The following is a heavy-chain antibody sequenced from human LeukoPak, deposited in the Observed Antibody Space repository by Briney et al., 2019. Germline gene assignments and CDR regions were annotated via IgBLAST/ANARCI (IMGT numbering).Heavy chain of an antibody. V-gene: IGHV3-48*04. D-gene: IGHD2-8*01. J-gene: IGHJ4*02. CDR3: ARGNNGGYIDY. Sequence: GGSLRLSCAASGFTFSSYSMNWVRQAPGKGLEWVSYISSTGSIIYSADSVKGRFTISRDNAKNSLYLGLSSLRVEDTAVYFCARGNNGGYIDYWGQGALVTVSS. CDR2: ISSTGSII. CDR1: GFTFSSYS.